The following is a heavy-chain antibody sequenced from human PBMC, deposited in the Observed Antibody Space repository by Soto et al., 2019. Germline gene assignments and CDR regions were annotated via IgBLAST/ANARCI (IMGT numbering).Heavy chain of an antibody. CDR3: TSAERGKTGVRV. D-gene: IGHD1-1*01. J-gene: IGHJ4*02. CDR2: ISQTGAYT. Sequence: QVQLVESGGALVKPGGSLRLSCAASGFTFSDYYISWVRQAPGRGLEWLSYISQTGAYTTYADSVRGRFTISRDNAKSSLYLQMNSLRAEDTAVYYCTSAERGKTGVRVWGQGTLVTVSS. V-gene: IGHV3-11*06. CDR1: GFTFSDYY.